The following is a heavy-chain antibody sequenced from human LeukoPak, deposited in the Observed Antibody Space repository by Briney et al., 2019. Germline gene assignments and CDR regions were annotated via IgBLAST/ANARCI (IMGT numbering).Heavy chain of an antibody. V-gene: IGHV3-30-3*01. Sequence: GGSLRLSCAASGFTVSSNYMSWVRQAPGKGLEWVAVISYDGSNKYYADSVKGRFTISRDNSKNTLYLQMNSLRAEDTAVYYCARDPAPYYDILTGYGRANYFDYWGQGTLVTVSS. J-gene: IGHJ4*02. CDR2: ISYDGSNK. CDR3: ARDPAPYYDILTGYGRANYFDY. CDR1: GFTVSSNY. D-gene: IGHD3-9*01.